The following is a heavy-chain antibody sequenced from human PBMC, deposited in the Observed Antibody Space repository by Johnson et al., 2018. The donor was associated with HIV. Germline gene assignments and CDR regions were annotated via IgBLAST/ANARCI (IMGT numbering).Heavy chain of an antibody. V-gene: IGHV3-30*04. CDR1: GFTFSNYA. CDR3: ARNLQASFYDFWSDCNAFDI. Sequence: QVQLVESGGGVVQPGTSLRLSCAASGFTFSNYAMHWVRQAPGKGLEGGAVISYDGRYKYYVDSVKGRFTISRDNSKNTLYLQMNSLRAEDTAVYYCARNLQASFYDFWSDCNAFDIWGQGTMVTVSS. CDR2: ISYDGRYK. J-gene: IGHJ3*02. D-gene: IGHD3-3*01.